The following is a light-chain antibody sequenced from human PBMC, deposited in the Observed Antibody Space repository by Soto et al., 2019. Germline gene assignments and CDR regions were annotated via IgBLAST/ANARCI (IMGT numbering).Light chain of an antibody. J-gene: IGKJ1*01. V-gene: IGKV1-39*01. CDR2: AAS. CDR1: QSIDNY. CDR3: QQSYSSPET. Sequence: DIQMTQSPSSLSASVGDRVTITCRASQSIDNYLNWYQQKPGKAPNLLIYAASTLLSWVPSRFSGRGSGTHFTLTISSLQPEDFATYYCQQSYSSPETFGQGTKVEIK.